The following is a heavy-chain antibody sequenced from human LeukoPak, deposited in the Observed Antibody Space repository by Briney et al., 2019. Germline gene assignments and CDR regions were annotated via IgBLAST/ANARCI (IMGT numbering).Heavy chain of an antibody. D-gene: IGHD6-19*01. CDR1: GFTFSNYA. CDR3: AKRMAVLDTLFDY. Sequence: PGGSLRLSCAASGFTFSNYAMGWVRQAPGKGLEWVSSISSSGGITYYADSVKGRFTISRDKSKNTLYLQMNSLRAEDTAIYHCAKRMAVLDTLFDYWGQGTLVTVSS. J-gene: IGHJ4*02. CDR2: ISSSGGIT. V-gene: IGHV3-23*01.